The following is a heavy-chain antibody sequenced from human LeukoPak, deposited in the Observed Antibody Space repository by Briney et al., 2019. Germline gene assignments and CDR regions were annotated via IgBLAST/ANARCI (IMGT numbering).Heavy chain of an antibody. Sequence: GASVKVSCKASGYTFTGYAMNWVRQAPGQGLEWMGWINTNTGNPTYAQGFTGRFVFSLDTSVSTAYLQIGSLKAEDTAVYYCARVIRYYDSSGYYYFDYWGQGTLVTVSS. CDR1: GYTFTGYA. D-gene: IGHD3-22*01. CDR2: INTNTGNP. V-gene: IGHV7-4-1*01. J-gene: IGHJ4*02. CDR3: ARVIRYYDSSGYYYFDY.